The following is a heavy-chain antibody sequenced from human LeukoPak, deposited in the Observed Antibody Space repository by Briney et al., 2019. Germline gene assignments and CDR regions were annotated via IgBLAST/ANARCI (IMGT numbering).Heavy chain of an antibody. Sequence: ASVKVSCKASGYTFTTYGITWVRQAPGQGLEWMGWISTYNGNTNYTQKLQGRVTMTTDTSTSTAYMELRSLRSDDTAVYYCARVGSFGVDQFDYWGQGTLVTVSS. J-gene: IGHJ4*02. CDR2: ISTYNGNT. D-gene: IGHD3-3*01. CDR3: ARVGSFGVDQFDY. CDR1: GYTFTTYG. V-gene: IGHV1-18*01.